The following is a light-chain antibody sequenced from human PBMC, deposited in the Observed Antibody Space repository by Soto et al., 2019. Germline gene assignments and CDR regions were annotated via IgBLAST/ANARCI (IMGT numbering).Light chain of an antibody. Sequence: EIVMTQSPATLSVSPGQRATLSCRASQRVSNNLAWYQQKPGQAPRLLIYGASTRATGIPARFSGSGSGTDFTLTISSLQSEDFAIYYCQHYNNWPPWTFGQGTKVEIK. CDR3: QHYNNWPPWT. V-gene: IGKV3-15*01. CDR1: QRVSNN. CDR2: GAS. J-gene: IGKJ1*01.